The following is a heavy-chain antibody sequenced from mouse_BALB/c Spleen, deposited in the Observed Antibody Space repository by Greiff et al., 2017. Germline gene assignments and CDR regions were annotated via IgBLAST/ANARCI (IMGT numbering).Heavy chain of an antibody. V-gene: IGHV2-9*02. CDR1: GFSLPSYG. CDR3: ARGILRLRAMDY. D-gene: IGHD1-2*01. Sequence: VHLVESGPGLVAPSQSLSITCTVSGFSLPSYGVHWVRQPPGKGLEWLGVIWAGGSTNYNSALMSRLSISKDNSKSQVFLKMNSLQTDDTAMYYCARGILRLRAMDYWGQGTSVTVSS. J-gene: IGHJ4*01. CDR2: IWAGGST.